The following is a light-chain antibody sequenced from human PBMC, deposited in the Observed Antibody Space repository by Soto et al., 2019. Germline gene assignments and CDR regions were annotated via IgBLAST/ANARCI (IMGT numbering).Light chain of an antibody. CDR1: QGISTY. J-gene: IGKJ1*01. Sequence: DIQMTQSPSSLSASVGDRVTITCRASQGISTYLAWYQQKPGKVPKLLIYAASTLQSGVPSRFSGSGSGTDFTLTISSLQPEDVATYYYQKYNSAPWTVGQGTKVELK. V-gene: IGKV1-27*01. CDR3: QKYNSAPWT. CDR2: AAS.